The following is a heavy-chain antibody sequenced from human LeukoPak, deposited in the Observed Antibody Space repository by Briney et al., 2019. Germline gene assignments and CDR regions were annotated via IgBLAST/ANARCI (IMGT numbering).Heavy chain of an antibody. V-gene: IGHV3-48*01. J-gene: IGHJ4*02. CDR2: IGIDSGNT. Sequence: GGSLRLSCAASGFTFSDYSMNWVRQAPGKGLEWISYIGIDSGNTNYADSVQGRFTISGDKAKNSLYLQMNSLRVEDTAVYYCARDYKYAFDNWGQGTLVTVSS. CDR3: ARDYKYAFDN. CDR1: GFTFSDYS. D-gene: IGHD5-24*01.